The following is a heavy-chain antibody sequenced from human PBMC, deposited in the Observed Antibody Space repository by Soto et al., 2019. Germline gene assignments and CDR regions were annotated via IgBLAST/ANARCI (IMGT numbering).Heavy chain of an antibody. D-gene: IGHD2-15*01. CDR1: GFTFSSYS. CDR3: AREWAAPGAWFDP. V-gene: IGHV3-21*01. Sequence: GGSLRLSCAASGFTFSSYSMNWVRQAPGKGLEWVSSISSSSSYIYYADSVKGRFTISRDNAKNSLYLQMNSLRAEDTAVYYCAREWAAPGAWFDPWGQGTLVTVSS. J-gene: IGHJ5*02. CDR2: ISSSSSYI.